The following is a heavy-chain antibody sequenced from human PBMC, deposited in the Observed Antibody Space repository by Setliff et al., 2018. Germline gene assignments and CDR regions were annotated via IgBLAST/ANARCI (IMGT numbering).Heavy chain of an antibody. Sequence: GGSLRLSCAASGFSISDHYMDWVRQAPGKGLEWVGRIKNKANAGYMEYAASVKDRFIISRDDSKDTVYLQMNDLKTEDTGVYYCTGRTYGHQLGDYWGQGTLVTVSS. D-gene: IGHD3-10*01. V-gene: IGHV3-72*01. CDR2: IKNKANAGYM. CDR3: TGRTYGHQLGDY. J-gene: IGHJ4*02. CDR1: GFSISDHY.